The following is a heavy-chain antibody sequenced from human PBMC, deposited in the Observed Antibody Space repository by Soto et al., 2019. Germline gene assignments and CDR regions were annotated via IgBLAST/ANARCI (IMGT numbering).Heavy chain of an antibody. D-gene: IGHD3-10*01. V-gene: IGHV4-34*01. CDR1: GGAFSGYY. CDR3: ARDKITALFDY. J-gene: IGHJ4*02. CDR2: INHSGST. Sequence: QVQLQQWGAGLLKPSETLSLTCAVYGGAFSGYYWTWIRQPPGTGLEWIGEINHSGSTNYNPPLKSRVPISVDTSKNQFSLQLTSVTAADTTVYYCARDKITALFDYWCQGTLVTVSS.